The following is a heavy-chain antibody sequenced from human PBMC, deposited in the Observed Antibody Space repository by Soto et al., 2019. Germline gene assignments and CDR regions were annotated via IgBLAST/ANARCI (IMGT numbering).Heavy chain of an antibody. Sequence: WETLSLSCAVYGGSFSGYYWSWIRQPPGKGLEWIGEINHSGSTNYNPSLKSRVTISVDTSKNQFSLKLSSVTAADTAVYYCARGGFSSWARVSYSNGMAVWAQGTTVTV. D-gene: IGHD6-13*01. V-gene: IGHV4-34*01. CDR1: GGSFSGYY. CDR2: INHSGST. CDR3: ARGGFSSWARVSYSNGMAV. J-gene: IGHJ6*02.